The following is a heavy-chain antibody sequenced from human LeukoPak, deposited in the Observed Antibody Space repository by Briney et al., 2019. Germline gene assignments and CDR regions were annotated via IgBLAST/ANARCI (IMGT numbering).Heavy chain of an antibody. J-gene: IGHJ4*02. D-gene: IGHD1-26*01. Sequence: ASVKASCKASGYTFTSYGISWVRQAPGQGLEWMGWISAYNGNTNYAQKLQGRVTMTTDTSTSTAYMELRSLRSDDTAVYYCARGYSGSYTASSDYWGQGTLVTVSS. CDR1: GYTFTSYG. CDR2: ISAYNGNT. CDR3: ARGYSGSYTASSDY. V-gene: IGHV1-18*01.